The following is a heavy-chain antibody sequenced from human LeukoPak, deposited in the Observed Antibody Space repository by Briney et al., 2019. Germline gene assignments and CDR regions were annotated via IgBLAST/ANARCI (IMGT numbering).Heavy chain of an antibody. D-gene: IGHD3-10*01. Sequence: GGSLRLSCAASGFTFSSYAMSWVRQAPGKGLEWVSAISGSGGSTYYADSVKGRFTISRDNSKNTLYLQMGSLRAEDMAVYYCARSGVGVDYWGQGTLVTVSS. CDR2: ISGSGGST. CDR3: ARSGVGVDY. J-gene: IGHJ4*02. V-gene: IGHV3-23*01. CDR1: GFTFSSYA.